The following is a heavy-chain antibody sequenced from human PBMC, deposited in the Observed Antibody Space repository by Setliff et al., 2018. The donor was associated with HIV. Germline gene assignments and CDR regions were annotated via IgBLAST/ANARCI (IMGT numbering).Heavy chain of an antibody. CDR3: ARETYDYVWGTYRYRPRHFDY. V-gene: IGHV4-61*02. J-gene: IGHJ4*02. Sequence: PSETLSLTCTVDGGSISSGTSYWSWIRQPAGKGLEWIGRIYTSGSTNYNPSLKSRVSISVDTSKNRFSLKLSPVTAADTAVYYCARETYDYVWGTYRYRPRHFDYWGQGTLVTVSS. CDR2: IYTSGST. CDR1: GGSISSGTSY. D-gene: IGHD3-16*02.